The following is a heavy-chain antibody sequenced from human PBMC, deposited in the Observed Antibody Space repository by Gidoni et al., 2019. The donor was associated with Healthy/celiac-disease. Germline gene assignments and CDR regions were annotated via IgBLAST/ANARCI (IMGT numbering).Heavy chain of an antibody. V-gene: IGHV3-48*02. J-gene: IGHJ3*02. CDR3: AREGNYYDSSGYLTLDAFDI. Sequence: EVQLVESGGGLVQPGGSLRLSCAASGFTFSSYSMNWVRQAPGKGLEWVSYISSSSSTIYYADSVKGRFTISRDNAKNSLYLQMNSLRDEDTAVYYCAREGNYYDSSGYLTLDAFDIWGQGTMVTVSS. CDR2: ISSSSSTI. CDR1: GFTFSSYS. D-gene: IGHD3-22*01.